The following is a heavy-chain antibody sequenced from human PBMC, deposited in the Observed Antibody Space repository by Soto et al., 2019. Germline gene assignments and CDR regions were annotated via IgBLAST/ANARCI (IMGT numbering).Heavy chain of an antibody. D-gene: IGHD3-10*01. CDR3: ARDVWSRASGPPDS. CDR1: GFTFSSYE. CDR2: ISSSGSTI. J-gene: IGHJ4*02. Sequence: PGGSLRLSCAASGFTFSSYEMNWVRQAPGKGLEWVSYISSSGSTIYYADSVKGRFTISRDNAKNSLYLQMNSLRAEDTAVYYCARDVWSRASGPPDSWGQGTLVTVSS. V-gene: IGHV3-48*03.